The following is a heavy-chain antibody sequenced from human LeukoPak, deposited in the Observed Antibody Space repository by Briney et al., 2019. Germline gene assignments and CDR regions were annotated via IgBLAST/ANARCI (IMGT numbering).Heavy chain of an antibody. J-gene: IGHJ6*02. D-gene: IGHD5/OR15-5a*01. V-gene: IGHV4-4*02. CDR2: VYHSGTT. CDR3: AGGLSLNPGYYYYGMDV. CDR1: GDSISSSHW. Sequence: SETLSLTCAVSGDSISSSHWWSWVRQPPGKGLEWIGEVYHSGTTNYNPSLKSPVTISVDKSKNQLSLKLSSVTAADTAVYYCAGGLSLNPGYYYYGMDVWGQGTTVTVSS.